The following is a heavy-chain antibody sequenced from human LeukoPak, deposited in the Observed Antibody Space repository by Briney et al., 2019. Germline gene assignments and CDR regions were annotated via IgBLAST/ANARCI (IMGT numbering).Heavy chain of an antibody. D-gene: IGHD2-15*01. Sequence: SETLSLTCAVYGGSFSGYYWSWIRQPPGKGLEWIGEINHSGSTNYNPSLKSRVTISVDTSKNQFSLKLSSVTAADTAVYYCARGSLVVVAATTGHLQHWGQGTLVTVSS. V-gene: IGHV4-34*01. CDR2: INHSGST. CDR1: GGSFSGYY. CDR3: ARGSLVVVAATTGHLQH. J-gene: IGHJ1*01.